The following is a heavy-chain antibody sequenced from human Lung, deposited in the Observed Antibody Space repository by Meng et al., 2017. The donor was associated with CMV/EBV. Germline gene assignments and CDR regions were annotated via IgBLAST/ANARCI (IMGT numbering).Heavy chain of an antibody. CDR1: GYTFTSYG. CDR2: MNPNSDNA. Sequence: SGYTFTSYGINWVRQATGRGLEWMGWMNPNSDNAAYAPKLQGRLTMTRNTAINTTYMDLGSMRSEDTAIYYCTRGSGSTRKKNWFDPWGQGTLVTVSS. D-gene: IGHD3-22*01. V-gene: IGHV1-8*01. J-gene: IGHJ5*02. CDR3: TRGSGSTRKKNWFDP.